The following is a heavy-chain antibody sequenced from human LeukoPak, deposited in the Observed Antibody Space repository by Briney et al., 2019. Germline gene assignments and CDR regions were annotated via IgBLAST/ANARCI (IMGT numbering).Heavy chain of an antibody. J-gene: IGHJ4*02. V-gene: IGHV3-48*03. Sequence: GGSLRLSCAASGFTFSSYEMNWVRQAPGKGLEWVSYISSSGITIYYADSVKGRFTISRDNARNSLYLQMNSLRAEDTAVYYCASQGSGYDSPIDHWGQGTLVTVSS. D-gene: IGHD5-12*01. CDR1: GFTFSSYE. CDR3: ASQGSGYDSPIDH. CDR2: ISSSGITI.